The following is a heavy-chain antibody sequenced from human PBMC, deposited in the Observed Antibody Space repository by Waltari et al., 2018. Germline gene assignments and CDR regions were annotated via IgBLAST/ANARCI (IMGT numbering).Heavy chain of an antibody. D-gene: IGHD1-26*01. CDR3: ARAPYSGSYYLHY. Sequence: ISWVRQAPGQGLEWMGWISAYNGNTNYAQKLQGRVTMTTDTFTSTAYMELRSLRSDDTAVYYCARAPYSGSYYLHYWGQGTLVTVSS. V-gene: IGHV1-18*01. J-gene: IGHJ4*02. CDR2: ISAYNGNT.